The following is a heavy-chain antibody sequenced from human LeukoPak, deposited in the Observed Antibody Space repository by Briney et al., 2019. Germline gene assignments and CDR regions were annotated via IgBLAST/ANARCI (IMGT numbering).Heavy chain of an antibody. Sequence: GESLKISCRGSGYSFTNYWIGWVRQMPGKGLEWMGIIYPSDSDTRYSPSFQGQVIISADKSINTAYLQWSSLKASDTAMYYCARLVTFYGGVDVWGQGTTVTVSS. D-gene: IGHD3-3*02. CDR3: ARLVTFYGGVDV. J-gene: IGHJ6*02. V-gene: IGHV5-51*01. CDR1: GYSFTNYW. CDR2: IYPSDSDT.